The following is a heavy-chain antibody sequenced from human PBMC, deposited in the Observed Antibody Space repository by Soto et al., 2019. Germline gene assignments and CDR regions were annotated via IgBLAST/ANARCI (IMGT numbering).Heavy chain of an antibody. Sequence: QITLKESGPTLVKPTQTLTLTCTFSGFSLSTSGVGVGWIRQPPGKALEWLALIYWNDDKRYSPSLKSRLTITMDIAKNPVVLTITNMDPGDTATYYCAHSRNGYYLFDYWGQGTLVTVSS. CDR3: AHSRNGYYLFDY. CDR2: IYWNDDK. J-gene: IGHJ4*02. V-gene: IGHV2-5*01. D-gene: IGHD3-22*01. CDR1: GFSLSTSGVG.